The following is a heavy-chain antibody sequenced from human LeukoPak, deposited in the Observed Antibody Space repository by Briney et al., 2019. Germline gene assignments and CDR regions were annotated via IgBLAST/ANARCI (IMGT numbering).Heavy chain of an antibody. V-gene: IGHV3-30*18. D-gene: IGHD1-26*01. CDR1: GFTFSSYG. Sequence: GGSLRLSCAASGFTFSSYGMHWVRQAPGKGLEWVAVISYDGSNKYYADSVKGRFTISRDNSKNTLYLQMNSLRAEDTAVYYRAKGDTAYYYFDYWGQGTLVTVSS. CDR3: AKGDTAYYYFDY. J-gene: IGHJ4*02. CDR2: ISYDGSNK.